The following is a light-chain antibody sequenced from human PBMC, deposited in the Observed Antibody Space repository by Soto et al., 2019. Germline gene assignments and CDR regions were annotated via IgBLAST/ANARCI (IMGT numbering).Light chain of an antibody. Sequence: DIQMTQSPSTLSASVGDRVTITCRASQTINSWLAWYQQKPGEAPKLLIYKASTLHSGVPSRFSGSGSGTEFTLTISCLQADDFATYYCQQYNSYSSLTFGGGTKVEIK. V-gene: IGKV1-5*03. CDR2: KAS. CDR3: QQYNSYSSLT. CDR1: QTINSW. J-gene: IGKJ4*02.